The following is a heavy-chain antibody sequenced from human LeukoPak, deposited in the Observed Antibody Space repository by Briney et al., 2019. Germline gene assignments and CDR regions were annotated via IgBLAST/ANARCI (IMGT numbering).Heavy chain of an antibody. V-gene: IGHV3-7*03. CDR1: GFTFRNYW. CDR3: ARHPNSNWDY. D-gene: IGHD6-13*01. CDR2: INEGGNEK. Sequence: PGGALRLSCAASGFTFRNYWMSWVRQVPGKGLEWVVNINEGGNEKNYVDSVKGRFTATRDNAQNSLYLQMNSLRVEDTAVYYCARHPNSNWDYWGQGPLVTVSS. J-gene: IGHJ4*02.